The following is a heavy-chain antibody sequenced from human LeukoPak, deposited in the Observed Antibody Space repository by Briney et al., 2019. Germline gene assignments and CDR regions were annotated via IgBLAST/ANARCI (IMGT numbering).Heavy chain of an antibody. CDR3: AREPGYCTGGSCYGGWFDP. D-gene: IGHD2-15*01. CDR2: INHSGRT. CDR1: GGSFSGSY. J-gene: IGHJ5*02. V-gene: IGHV4-34*01. Sequence: SETLSPTCAVYGGSFSGSYWSWIRQPPGKGLEWIGEINHSGRTDYNPSLKSRLTISVDTSKNQFSLKLSSVTAADTAVYYCAREPGYCTGGSCYGGWFDPWGQGTLVTVSS.